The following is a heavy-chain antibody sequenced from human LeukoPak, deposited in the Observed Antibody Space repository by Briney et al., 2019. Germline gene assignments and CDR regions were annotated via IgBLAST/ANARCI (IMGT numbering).Heavy chain of an antibody. CDR2: VSASGDST. D-gene: IGHD3-10*01. CDR3: AKSHYYGSGSIDY. J-gene: IGHJ4*02. V-gene: IGHV3-23*01. Sequence: GGSLRLSCAASGFTFSSYAMSWVRQAPGRGLAWISTVSASGDSTSYADSVKGRFTISRDNSKNALYLQVNSLRADDAALYYCAKSHYYGSGSIDYWGQGTLVTVSS. CDR1: GFTFSSYA.